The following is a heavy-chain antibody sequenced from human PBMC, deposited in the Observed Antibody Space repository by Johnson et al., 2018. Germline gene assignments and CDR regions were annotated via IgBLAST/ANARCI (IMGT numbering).Heavy chain of an antibody. CDR1: GFTFSDHY. Sequence: EERLGESGGGLVQPGGSLRLSCAASGFTFSDHYMDWVRQAPGKGLEWVGRTRNKANSYTTEYAASVTGRFTISRDDSKNSLYLQMNSLKTEDTAVYYGARVTYYYDSSGYHYYYGMDVWGQGTTVTVSS. V-gene: IGHV3-72*01. CDR3: ARVTYYYDSSGYHYYYGMDV. D-gene: IGHD3-22*01. CDR2: TRNKANSYTT. J-gene: IGHJ6*02.